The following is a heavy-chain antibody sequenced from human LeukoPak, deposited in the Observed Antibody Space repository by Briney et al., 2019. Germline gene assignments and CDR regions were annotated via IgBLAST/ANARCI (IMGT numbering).Heavy chain of an antibody. V-gene: IGHV1-8*01. J-gene: IGHJ4*02. CDR3: ARPTVTTPSYFGY. D-gene: IGHD4-17*01. Sequence: ASVKVSCKAPGYTFTSYDINWVRQATGQGLEWMGWMNPNSGNTGYAQKFQGRVTMTRNTSISTAYMELSSLRSEDTAVYYCARPTVTTPSYFGYWGQGTLVTVSS. CDR2: MNPNSGNT. CDR1: GYTFTSYD.